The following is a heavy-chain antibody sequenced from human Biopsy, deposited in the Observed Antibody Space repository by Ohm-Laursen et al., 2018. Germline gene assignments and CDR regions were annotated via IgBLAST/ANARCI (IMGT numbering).Heavy chain of an antibody. Sequence: GTLSLTWAVSGYSVTNDYYWGWIRQPPGKGLEWIGNIYYDGITYYNPSLKSRVAMSVDTSKNQFSLGLTSVTAADTAVYYCARVAGGYAYYYGMDVWGQGTTVIVSS. D-gene: IGHD5-12*01. V-gene: IGHV4-38-2*01. CDR3: ARVAGGYAYYYGMDV. J-gene: IGHJ6*02. CDR1: GYSVTNDYY. CDR2: IYYDGIT.